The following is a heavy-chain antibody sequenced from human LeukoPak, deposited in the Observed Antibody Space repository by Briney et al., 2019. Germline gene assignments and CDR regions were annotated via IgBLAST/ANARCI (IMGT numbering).Heavy chain of an antibody. CDR2: ISYDGSNK. CDR3: AKDLGAVTRYYYYYGMDV. CDR1: GFTFSSYG. V-gene: IGHV3-30*18. J-gene: IGHJ6*02. D-gene: IGHD6-19*01. Sequence: GGSLRLSCAASGFTFSSYGMHWVRQAPGKGLEWVAVISYDGSNKYYADSVKGRFTISRDNSKNTPYLQMNSLRAEDTAVYYCAKDLGAVTRYYYYYGMDVWGQGTTVTVSS.